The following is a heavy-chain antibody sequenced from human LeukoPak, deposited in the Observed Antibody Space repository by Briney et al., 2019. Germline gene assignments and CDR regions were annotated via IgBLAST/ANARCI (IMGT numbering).Heavy chain of an antibody. J-gene: IGHJ5*02. D-gene: IGHD2-21*01. CDR2: ISGSGGST. V-gene: IGHV3-23*01. CDR3: ASLINIVVVIAILFAWFDP. CDR1: GFTFSSYA. Sequence: GGSLRLSCAASGFTFSSYAMSWVRQAPGKGLEWVSAISGSGGSTYYADSVKGRFTISRDNSKNTLYLQMNSLRAEDTAVYYCASLINIVVVIAILFAWFDPWGQGTLVTVSS.